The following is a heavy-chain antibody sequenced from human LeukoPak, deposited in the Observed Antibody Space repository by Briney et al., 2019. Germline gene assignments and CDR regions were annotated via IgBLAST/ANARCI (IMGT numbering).Heavy chain of an antibody. J-gene: IGHJ4*02. CDR2: IYYSGST. CDR1: GGSISSYY. CDR3: ARSAAGHRYYFDY. Sequence: PSETLSLTCTVSGGSISSYYWSWIRQPPGKGLEWIGYIYYSGSTNYSPSLRSRVTISVDRSKNQVSLILSSLTAADTAIYYCARSAAGHRYYFDYWGRGTLVTVSS. V-gene: IGHV4-59*01. D-gene: IGHD1-14*01.